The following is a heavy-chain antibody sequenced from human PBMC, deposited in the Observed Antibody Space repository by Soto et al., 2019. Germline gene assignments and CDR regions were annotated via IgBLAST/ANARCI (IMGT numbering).Heavy chain of an antibody. J-gene: IGHJ4*02. CDR2: IYSGGYT. Sequence: EVQLVESGGGLIQPGGSLRLSCAVSGFTVSNNYMSWVRQAPGKGLEGVSVIYSGGYTAYGDSVKGRFTISRDNSKNTLFLKINGLGPEDTRVFYLRTQPGGGGYWGQGTLVTVSS. CDR1: GFTVSNNY. D-gene: IGHD2-2*01. V-gene: IGHV3-53*01. CDR3: RTQPGGGGY.